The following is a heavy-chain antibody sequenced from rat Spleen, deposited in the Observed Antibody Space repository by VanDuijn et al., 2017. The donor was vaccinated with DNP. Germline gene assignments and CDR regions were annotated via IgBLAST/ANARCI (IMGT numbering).Heavy chain of an antibody. J-gene: IGHJ2*01. CDR1: GFTFSDYY. D-gene: IGHD3-1*01. CDR3: ATLSNVFDY. Sequence: EVQLVASGGGLVEPGRSLKLSCAASGFTFSDYYMAWVRQAPRKGLEWVASISYDGVSIHYRDSVKGRFTISRDNAKSTLYLQMDSLRSEDTATYYCATLSNVFDYWGQGVMVTVSS. V-gene: IGHV5-20*01. CDR2: ISYDGVSI.